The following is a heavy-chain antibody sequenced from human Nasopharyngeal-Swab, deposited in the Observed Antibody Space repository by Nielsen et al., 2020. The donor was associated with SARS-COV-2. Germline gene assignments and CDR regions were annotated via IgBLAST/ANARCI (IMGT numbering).Heavy chain of an antibody. J-gene: IGHJ6*02. CDR3: ARDGFWGLRLGELSLYLAGMDV. V-gene: IGHV1-46*01. Sequence: ASVKVSCKASGYTFTSYYMHWVRQGPGQGLEWMGIINPSGGSISYAQKFQGRVTMTRDTSTSTVYMELSSLRSENTAVYYCARDGFWGLRLGELSLYLAGMDVWGQGTTVTVSS. D-gene: IGHD3-16*02. CDR1: GYTFTSYY. CDR2: INPSGGSI.